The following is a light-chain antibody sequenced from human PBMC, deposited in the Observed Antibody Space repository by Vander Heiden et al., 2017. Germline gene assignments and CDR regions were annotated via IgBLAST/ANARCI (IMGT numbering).Light chain of an antibody. CDR1: QRLSRNF. CDR2: GAS. CDR3: QQDDKLPLT. Sequence: PGQRATLSCRASQRLSRNFLAWYQQKPGQSPRLLIYGASNRAAGTPDRFSGSGSGTAFTLTISRLEPEDFAVYFCQQDDKLPLTFGGGTKVDLK. J-gene: IGKJ4*01. V-gene: IGKV3-20*01.